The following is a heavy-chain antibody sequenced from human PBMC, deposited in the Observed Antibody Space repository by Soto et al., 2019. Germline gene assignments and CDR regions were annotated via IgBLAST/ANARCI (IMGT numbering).Heavy chain of an antibody. CDR3: ARVPDY. V-gene: IGHV4-30-2*01. J-gene: IGHJ4*02. Sequence: QLQLQESCAGLVKPSQTLSLTCAVSGDSISSGGYSWSWIRQPPGKGLEWIGYIYHSGSTYQNPSLKSRVTISVDRSKNQFSLKLSSVTAADTAVYYRARVPDYWGQGTLVTVSS. CDR2: IYHSGST. CDR1: GDSISSGGYS.